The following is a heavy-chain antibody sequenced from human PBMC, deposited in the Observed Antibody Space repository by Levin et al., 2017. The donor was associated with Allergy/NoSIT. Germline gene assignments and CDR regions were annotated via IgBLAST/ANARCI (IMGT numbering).Heavy chain of an antibody. V-gene: IGHV3-66*01. Sequence: PGGSLRLSCAASGFTVSSNYMSWVRQAPGKGLEWVSFIHSGGSTDYAESVKGRFTISRDNSKNTLHLQMNSLRAEDTAVYYCATAEAYNRAWGFFKFWGQGTLVTVSS. CDR2: IHSGGST. CDR1: GFTVSSNY. CDR3: ATAEAYNRAWGFFKF. J-gene: IGHJ4*02. D-gene: IGHD6-19*01.